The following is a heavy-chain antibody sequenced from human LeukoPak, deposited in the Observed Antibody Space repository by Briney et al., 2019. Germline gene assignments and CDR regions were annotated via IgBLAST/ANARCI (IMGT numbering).Heavy chain of an antibody. Sequence: PGGSLRLPCAASGFTFSSYAMNWVRRAPGKGLEWVSYISSSGSTIYYADSVKGRFTISRDNAKNSLYLQMNSLRAEDTAVYYCARDGAEYYYYMDVWGKGTTVTVSS. CDR1: GFTFSSYA. CDR3: ARDGAEYYYYMDV. V-gene: IGHV3-48*03. J-gene: IGHJ6*03. CDR2: ISSSGSTI.